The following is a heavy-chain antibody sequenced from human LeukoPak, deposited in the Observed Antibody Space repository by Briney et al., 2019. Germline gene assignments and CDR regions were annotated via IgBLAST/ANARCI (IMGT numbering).Heavy chain of an antibody. Sequence: ASVKVSCKASGYTFTSYGISWVRQAPGHGLEWMGWISAYNDNTNYAQKLQGRVTMTTDTSTSTAYMEVRSLRSDDTAVYYCARENGGDGYNPYGMDVWGQGTTVTVSS. V-gene: IGHV1-18*01. CDR1: GYTFTSYG. J-gene: IGHJ6*02. CDR2: ISAYNDNT. CDR3: ARENGGDGYNPYGMDV. D-gene: IGHD5-24*01.